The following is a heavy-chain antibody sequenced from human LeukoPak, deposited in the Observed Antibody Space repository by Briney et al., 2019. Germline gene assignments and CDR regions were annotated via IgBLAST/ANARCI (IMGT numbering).Heavy chain of an antibody. CDR3: AREETIFGVVTD. CDR1: GGSISSHY. D-gene: IGHD3-3*01. J-gene: IGHJ4*02. CDR2: IYYSGSP. V-gene: IGHV4-59*11. Sequence: HSETLSRTCTVSGGSISSHYWSWIRQPPGKGLEWIGYIYYSGSPNYNPSLKSRVTISVDTSKNQFSLKLSSVTAADTAVYYCAREETIFGVVTDWGQGTLVTVSS.